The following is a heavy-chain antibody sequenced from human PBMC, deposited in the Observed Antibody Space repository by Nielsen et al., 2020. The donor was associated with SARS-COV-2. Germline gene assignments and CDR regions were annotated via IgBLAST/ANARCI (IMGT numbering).Heavy chain of an antibody. CDR3: AREMDSSGWYASDY. J-gene: IGHJ4*02. Sequence: GGSLRLSCAASGFTFSSYSMNWVRQAPGKGLEWVANIKQDGSEKYYVDYVKGRFTISRDNAKNSLYLQMNSLRAEDTAVYYCAREMDSSGWYASDYWGQGTLVTVSS. V-gene: IGHV3-7*05. CDR2: IKQDGSEK. D-gene: IGHD6-19*01. CDR1: GFTFSSYS.